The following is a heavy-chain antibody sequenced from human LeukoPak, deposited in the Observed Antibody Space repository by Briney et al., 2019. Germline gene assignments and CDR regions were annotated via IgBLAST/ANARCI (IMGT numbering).Heavy chain of an antibody. Sequence: GGSLRLSCTVSGITLSNYGMSWVRQAPGKGLEWVAGISDSGGRTNYADSVKGRFTVSRDSPKNTLYLQMNSLRVEDTAVYYCARDYKYAFDNWGQGTLVTVSS. V-gene: IGHV3-23*01. D-gene: IGHD5-24*01. CDR2: ISDSGGRT. J-gene: IGHJ4*02. CDR1: GITLSNYG. CDR3: ARDYKYAFDN.